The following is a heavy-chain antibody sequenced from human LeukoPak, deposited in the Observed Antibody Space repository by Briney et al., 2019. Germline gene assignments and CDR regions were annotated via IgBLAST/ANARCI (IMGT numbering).Heavy chain of an antibody. CDR3: AKDGRMAGIVGATSYYFDY. J-gene: IGHJ4*02. V-gene: IGHV1-69*04. CDR1: GGTFSSYA. D-gene: IGHD1-26*01. Sequence: SVKVSCKASGGTFSSYAISWVRQAPGQGLEWMGRIIPILGIANYAQKFQGRVTITADKSTSTAYMELSSLRSEDTAVYYCAKDGRMAGIVGATSYYFDYWGQGTLVTVSS. CDR2: IIPILGIA.